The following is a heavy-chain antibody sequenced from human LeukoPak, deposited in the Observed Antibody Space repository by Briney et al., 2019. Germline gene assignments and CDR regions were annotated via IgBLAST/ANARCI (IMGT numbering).Heavy chain of an antibody. CDR3: ARGLSGSSDK. D-gene: IGHD7-27*01. J-gene: IGHJ1*01. CDR1: GFTFSNFA. V-gene: IGHV3-64*02. Sequence: GGSLRLSCAASGFTFSNFAMHWVRQTPGKGLQYVADISNRGHRTHYVDSVQGRFTVSRDNSKNTLYLQMGSLRPEDTALYYCARGLSGSSDKWGQGVLVAVSS. CDR2: ISNRGHRT.